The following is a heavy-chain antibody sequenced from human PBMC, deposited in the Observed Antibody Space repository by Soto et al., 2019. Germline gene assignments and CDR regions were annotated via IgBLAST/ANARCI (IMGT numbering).Heavy chain of an antibody. CDR3: ARDLTAAAY. D-gene: IGHD6-13*01. V-gene: IGHV1-46*01. Sequence: QVQLVQSGAEVKKPGASVKVSCKASGYIFTNYYIHWVRQAPGQGLEWMGIINPLPTSGSTNYAQKFQGRVTVTRDTSTSTVYMELSSLTSEDTAIYYCARDLTAAAYWGQGTLVTVSS. CDR1: GYIFTNYY. CDR2: INPLPTSGST. J-gene: IGHJ4*02.